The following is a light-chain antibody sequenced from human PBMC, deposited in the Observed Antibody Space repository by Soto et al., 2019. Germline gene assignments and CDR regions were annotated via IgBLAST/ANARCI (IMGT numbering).Light chain of an antibody. Sequence: EIVLTQSPGTLSLSPGGRATLSCRASQIISSYLAWYQQKPGQAPRLLIYDASSRATGIPARFSGSGSGTDFTLTISRLEPEDFAMYYCQQYGYLVTFGGGTKVDIK. CDR1: QIISSY. J-gene: IGKJ4*01. CDR3: QQYGYLVT. CDR2: DAS. V-gene: IGKV3-20*01.